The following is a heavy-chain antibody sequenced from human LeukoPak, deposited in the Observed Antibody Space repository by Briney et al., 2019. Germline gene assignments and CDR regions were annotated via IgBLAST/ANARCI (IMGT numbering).Heavy chain of an antibody. D-gene: IGHD3-10*01. CDR2: IKQDGSEK. J-gene: IGHJ4*02. Sequence: GGSLRLSCAASGFTFSDYWMTWVRQAPGKGPEWVANIKQDGSEKYYVDSVKGRFTISRDNAKNSLYLQMNSLRAEDTAVYYCARDWGSGSYYSSRYFDYWGQGTLVTVSS. CDR1: GFTFSDYW. CDR3: ARDWGSGSYYSSRYFDY. V-gene: IGHV3-7*01.